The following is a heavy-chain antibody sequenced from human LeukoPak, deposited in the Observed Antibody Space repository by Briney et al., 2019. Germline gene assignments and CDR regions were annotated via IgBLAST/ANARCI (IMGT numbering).Heavy chain of an antibody. J-gene: IGHJ4*02. D-gene: IGHD1-26*01. CDR1: GYTFTGYY. CDR3: ARSGATTLHFDY. V-gene: IGHV1-2*02. Sequence: ASVKVSCKASGYTFTGYYMHWVRQAPGQGLEWMGWIDPNSGGTNYAQKFQGRVTMTRDTSASTAYMELSSLRAEDMAVYYCARSGATTLHFDYWGQGTLVTVSS. CDR2: IDPNSGGT.